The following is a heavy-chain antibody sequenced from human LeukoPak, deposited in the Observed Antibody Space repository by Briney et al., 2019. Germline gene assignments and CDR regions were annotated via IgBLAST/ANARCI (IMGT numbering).Heavy chain of an antibody. CDR1: GFTFSSYG. V-gene: IGHV3-30*02. CDR3: AKGSGSYYQYMDV. J-gene: IGHJ6*03. Sequence: GGSLRLSCAASGFTFSSYGMHWVRQAPGKGLKWVAFIRYDGNNKYYADSVKGRFTISRDNSRNTLYLQMNSLRAEDTAVYYCAKGSGSYYQYMDVWGKGTTVTVSS. CDR2: IRYDGNNK. D-gene: IGHD1-26*01.